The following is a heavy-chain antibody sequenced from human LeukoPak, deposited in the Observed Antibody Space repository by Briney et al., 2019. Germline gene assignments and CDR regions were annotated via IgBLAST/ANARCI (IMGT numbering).Heavy chain of an antibody. CDR2: ISSSSSYI. D-gene: IGHD1-26*01. V-gene: IGHV3-21*01. CDR3: APLGAATILEFDY. CDR1: GFTFSSYS. Sequence: GGSLRLSCAGSGFTFSSYSMNWVRQAPGKGLEWVSSISSSSSYIYYADSVKGRFTISRDNAKNSLYPQMNSLRAEDTAVYYCAPLGAATILEFDYWGQGTLVTVSS. J-gene: IGHJ4*02.